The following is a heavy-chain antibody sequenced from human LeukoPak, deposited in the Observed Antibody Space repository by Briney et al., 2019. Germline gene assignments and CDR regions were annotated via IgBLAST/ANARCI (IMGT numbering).Heavy chain of an antibody. CDR2: IYYSGST. CDR3: AGWGGYSYGYLLDY. D-gene: IGHD5-18*01. V-gene: IGHV4-59*01. CDR1: GGSISSYY. J-gene: IGHJ4*02. Sequence: PSETLSLTCTVSGGSISSYYWSWIRQPPGKGLEWIGYIYYSGSTNYNPSLKSRVTISVDTSKNQFSLKLSSVTAADTAVYYCAGWGGYSYGYLLDYWGQGTLVTVSS.